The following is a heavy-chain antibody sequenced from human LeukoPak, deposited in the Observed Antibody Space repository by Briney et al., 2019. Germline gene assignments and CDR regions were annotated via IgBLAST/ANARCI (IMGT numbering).Heavy chain of an antibody. CDR1: GYSFTNYW. V-gene: IGHV5-51*01. CDR3: ARHEQWLGSKGAFDI. Sequence: GESLKISCQGSGYSFTNYWIGWVRQMPGKGLEWMGIIYPGDSDTRYSPSFQGQVTISADKSISTAYLQWSSLKASDTAMYYCARHEQWLGSKGAFDIWGQGTMVTVSS. D-gene: IGHD6-19*01. CDR2: IYPGDSDT. J-gene: IGHJ3*02.